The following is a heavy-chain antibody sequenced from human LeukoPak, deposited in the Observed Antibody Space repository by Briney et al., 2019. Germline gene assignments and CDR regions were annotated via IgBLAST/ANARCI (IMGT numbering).Heavy chain of an antibody. CDR2: IWYDGSNK. D-gene: IGHD6-13*01. CDR1: GFTFSSYG. Sequence: GGSLRLSCAASGFTFSSYGMHWVRQAPGKGLEWVAVIWYDGSNKYYADSVKGRFTISRDNSKNTLYLQMNSLRAEDTAVYYCARDHLAGSWYYFDYWGQGTLVTVSS. CDR3: ARDHLAGSWYYFDY. V-gene: IGHV3-33*01. J-gene: IGHJ4*02.